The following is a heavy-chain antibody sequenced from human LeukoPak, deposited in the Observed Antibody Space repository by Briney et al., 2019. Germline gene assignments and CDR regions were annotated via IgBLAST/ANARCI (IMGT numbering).Heavy chain of an antibody. J-gene: IGHJ3*02. CDR2: IHYSGTS. CDR1: GGSISSDY. V-gene: IGHV4-59*08. CDR3: ARPLRYCSSSSTSCYTLDAFDI. Sequence: PSETLSLPCTVSGGSISSDYWSWLRPPPGKGLEWIGYIHYSGTSNYNPSLKSRVTMSVDTSKNQFSLKLRSVTAADTAVYYCARPLRYCSSSSTSCYTLDAFDIWGQGTMVTVSS. D-gene: IGHD2-2*01.